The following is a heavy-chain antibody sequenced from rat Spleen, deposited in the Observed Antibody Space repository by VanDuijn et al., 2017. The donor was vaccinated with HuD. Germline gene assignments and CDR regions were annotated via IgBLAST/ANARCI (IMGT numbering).Heavy chain of an antibody. CDR3: ATDGYYDGTYYAVYVMDA. CDR2: INSAGST. D-gene: IGHD1-12*02. J-gene: IGHJ4*01. V-gene: IGHV3-3*01. CDR1: GYSITSSYR. Sequence: EVQLQESGPGLVKPSQSLSLTCSVTGYSITSSYRWNWIRKFPGNKLEWLGYINSAGSTNYNPSLKSRISITRDTSKNQFFLQVNSVTTEDTATYYCATDGYYDGTYYAVYVMDAWGQGASVTVSS.